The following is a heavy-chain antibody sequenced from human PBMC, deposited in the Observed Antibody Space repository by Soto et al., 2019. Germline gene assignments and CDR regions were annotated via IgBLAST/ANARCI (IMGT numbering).Heavy chain of an antibody. CDR3: AREVEGSYSPADF. D-gene: IGHD3-10*01. CDR1: GYTFTDHG. CDR2: VSSYNGNT. Sequence: QVQLVQSGPEVKKPGASVTVSCKTSGYTFTDHGIDWVRQAPGQGLEWVGWVSSYNGNTKYAFHLKDTVIMTTDASTSTACKELRGLRSDDTAVYYFAREVEGSYSPADFWAQGTPVTVSS. V-gene: IGHV1-18*01. J-gene: IGHJ4*02.